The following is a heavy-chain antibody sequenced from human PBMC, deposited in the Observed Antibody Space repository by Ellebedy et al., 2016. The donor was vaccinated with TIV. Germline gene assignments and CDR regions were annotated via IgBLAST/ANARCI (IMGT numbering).Heavy chain of an antibody. J-gene: IGHJ4*02. Sequence: SETLSLXXIVSGGSISSSSYYWGWIRQPPGTGLEWIGNIYYSGNTYYTPSLRSRVTISVDTSKNQFSLKLSSVTVADTAVYYCAREEGLTTVDYWGQGTLVTVSS. D-gene: IGHD4-17*01. V-gene: IGHV4-39*07. CDR2: IYYSGNT. CDR1: GGSISSSSYY. CDR3: AREEGLTTVDY.